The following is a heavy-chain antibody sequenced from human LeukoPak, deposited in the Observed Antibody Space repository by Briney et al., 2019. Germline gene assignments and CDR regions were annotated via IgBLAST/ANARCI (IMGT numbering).Heavy chain of an antibody. CDR2: ISGSGGST. CDR1: GFTFSSYA. Sequence: PGGSLRLSCAASGFTFSSYAMSWVRQAPGKGLEWVSAISGSGGSTYYADSVKGRFTISRDNSKNTLYLQMNSLRAEDTAVYYCAKPSYYDSSDYYSYYFDYWGQGTLVTVSS. D-gene: IGHD3-22*01. J-gene: IGHJ4*02. CDR3: AKPSYYDSSDYYSYYFDY. V-gene: IGHV3-23*01.